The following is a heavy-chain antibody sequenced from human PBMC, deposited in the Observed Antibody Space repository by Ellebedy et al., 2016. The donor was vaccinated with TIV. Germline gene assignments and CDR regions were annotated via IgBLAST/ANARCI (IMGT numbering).Heavy chain of an antibody. Sequence: ASVKVSCKASGYTFTSYGISWVRQAPGQGLEWMGGIIPIFGTANYAQKFQGRVTITADESTSTAYMELSSLRSEDTAVYYCARTVGNQPRLGISWFDPWGQGTLVTVSS. J-gene: IGHJ5*02. D-gene: IGHD1-14*01. V-gene: IGHV1-69*13. CDR1: GYTFTSYG. CDR2: IIPIFGTA. CDR3: ARTVGNQPRLGISWFDP.